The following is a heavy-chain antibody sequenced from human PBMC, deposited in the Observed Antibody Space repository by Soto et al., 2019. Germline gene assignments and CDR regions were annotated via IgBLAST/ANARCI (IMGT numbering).Heavy chain of an antibody. Sequence: QVQLVESGGGVVQPGRSLRLSCAASGFTFSSYGMHWVRQAPGKGLEWVAVISYDGSNKYYADSVKGRFTISRDNSKNPLYLQRNSLRAEDTAVYYCAKDTIAVAPTFDYWGQGTLVTVSS. D-gene: IGHD6-19*01. V-gene: IGHV3-30*18. CDR1: GFTFSSYG. CDR3: AKDTIAVAPTFDY. CDR2: ISYDGSNK. J-gene: IGHJ4*02.